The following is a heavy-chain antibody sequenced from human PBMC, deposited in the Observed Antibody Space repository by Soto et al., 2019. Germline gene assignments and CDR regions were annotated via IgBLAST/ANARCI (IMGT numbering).Heavy chain of an antibody. D-gene: IGHD2-21*01. J-gene: IGHJ6*02. Sequence: QITLKESGPTLVKPTQTLTLTCTFSGFSLSTTGVGVGWIRQPPGKALEWLALIYWDDDKRYNPSLKSRLTSTKETSKTQVVLTMTNMDPVDTATYYCVQSRCGGDCLQSYSSHSYYGLDVWGQGTTVTVSS. CDR1: GFSLSTTGVG. CDR2: IYWDDDK. CDR3: VQSRCGGDCLQSYSSHSYYGLDV. V-gene: IGHV2-5*02.